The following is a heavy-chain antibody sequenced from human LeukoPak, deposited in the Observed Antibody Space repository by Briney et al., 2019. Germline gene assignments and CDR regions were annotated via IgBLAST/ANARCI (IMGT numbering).Heavy chain of an antibody. V-gene: IGHV3-21*01. CDR2: FGTRSTSI. D-gene: IGHD3-22*01. CDR1: GFTFSGCA. J-gene: IGHJ4*02. Sequence: PGGSLRLSCAASGFTFSGCAMSWIRQAPGKGLEWVSSFGTRSTSIYHAGSVKGRFAISRDNAKNSLYLQMNSLRAEDTALYYCAREVSEGFDFWGQGTLVTVSS. CDR3: AREVSEGFDF.